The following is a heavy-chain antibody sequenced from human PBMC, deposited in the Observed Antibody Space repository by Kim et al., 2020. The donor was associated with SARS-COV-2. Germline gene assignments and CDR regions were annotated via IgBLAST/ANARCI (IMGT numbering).Heavy chain of an antibody. D-gene: IGHD6-19*01. V-gene: IGHV4-59*01. Sequence: SKTLSLTCTVSGGSISSYYWSWIRQPPGKGLEWIGYIYYSGSTNYNPSLKNRVTISVDTSKNQFSLKLSSVTAADTAVYYCARVASSIAVAVAFDPWGQGTLVTVSS. CDR3: ARVASSIAVAVAFDP. CDR2: IYYSGST. CDR1: GGSISSYY. J-gene: IGHJ5*02.